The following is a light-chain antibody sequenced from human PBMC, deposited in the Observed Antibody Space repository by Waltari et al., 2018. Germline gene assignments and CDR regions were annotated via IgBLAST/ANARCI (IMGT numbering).Light chain of an antibody. V-gene: IGLV2-23*01. CDR2: EAT. J-gene: IGLJ1*01. Sequence: QSALSQPASVSGSPGQSLTITCPGASTYLASYNLVAWYQHHPNRAPKLIIYEATKRPSGISHRFSGAKSGATASLRISGLQADDEADYYCCSYTGSSTSYGCGGGTKVTVL. CDR1: STYLASYNL. CDR3: CSYTGSSTSYG.